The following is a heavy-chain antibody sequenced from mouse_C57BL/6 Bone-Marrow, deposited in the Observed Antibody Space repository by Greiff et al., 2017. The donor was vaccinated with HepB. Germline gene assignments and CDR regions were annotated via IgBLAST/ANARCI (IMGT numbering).Heavy chain of an antibody. CDR1: DSEVFPIAY. V-gene: IGHV15-2*01. J-gene: IGHJ4*01. CDR3: SPHFNTVVATGAMDY. D-gene: IGHD1-1*01. Sequence: SGSELRSPGSSVKLSCKDFDSEVFPIAYMSWVRQKPGHGFEWIGGILPSIGRTIYGEKFEDKATLDADTLSNTAYLELNSLTSEDSAIYYCSPHFNTVVATGAMDYWGQGTSVTVSS. CDR2: ILPSIGRT.